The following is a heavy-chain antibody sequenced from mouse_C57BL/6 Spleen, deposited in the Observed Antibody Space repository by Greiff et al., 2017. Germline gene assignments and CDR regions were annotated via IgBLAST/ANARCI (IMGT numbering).Heavy chain of an antibody. CDR1: GYTFTEYT. CDR3: ARLLYYGNHYAMDY. Sequence: VKLMEPGAELVKPGASVKLSCKASGYTFTEYTIHWVKQRSGQGLEWIGWFYPGSGSIKYNEKFKDKATLTADKSSSTASMELSRLTSEDSAVYFCARLLYYGNHYAMDYWGQGTSVTVSS. J-gene: IGHJ4*01. D-gene: IGHD2-1*01. V-gene: IGHV1-62-2*01. CDR2: FYPGSGSI.